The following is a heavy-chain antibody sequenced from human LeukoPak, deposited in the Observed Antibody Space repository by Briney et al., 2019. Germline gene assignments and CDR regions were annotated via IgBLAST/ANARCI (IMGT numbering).Heavy chain of an antibody. J-gene: IGHJ5*02. Sequence: ASVKVSCKASGYTFTGYYMHWVRQAPGQGLEWMGWINPNSGGANYAQKFQGRVTMTRDTSISTAYMELSRLRSADTAVYYCARGTLRNSSREKQNWFDPWGQGTLVTVSS. V-gene: IGHV1-2*02. D-gene: IGHD6-13*01. CDR2: INPNSGGA. CDR3: ARGTLRNSSREKQNWFDP. CDR1: GYTFTGYY.